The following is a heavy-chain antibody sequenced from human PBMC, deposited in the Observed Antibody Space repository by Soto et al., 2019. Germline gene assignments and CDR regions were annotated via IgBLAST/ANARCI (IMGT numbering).Heavy chain of an antibody. CDR1: GFTFSSYS. D-gene: IGHD4-17*01. CDR3: ARLDYGDYYYYYYYMDV. V-gene: IGHV3-21*01. CDR2: ISSSSSYI. Sequence: GGSLRLSCAASGFTFSSYSMNWVRQAPGKGLEWVSSISSSSSYIYYADSVKGRFTISRDNAKNSLYLQMNSLRAEDTAVYYCARLDYGDYYYYYYYMDVWGKGTTVTVSS. J-gene: IGHJ6*03.